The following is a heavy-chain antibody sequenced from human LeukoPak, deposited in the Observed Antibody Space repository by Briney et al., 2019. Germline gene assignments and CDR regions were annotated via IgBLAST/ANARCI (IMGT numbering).Heavy chain of an antibody. CDR3: ARGYCSSTSCSVGGWFDP. V-gene: IGHV4-59*08. CDR2: IYYSGST. Sequence: SETLSLTCTVSGGSISSHYWSWIRQPPGKGLEWIGYIYYSGSTYYNPSLKSRVTISVDTSKNQFSLKLSSVTAADTAVYYCARGYCSSTSCSVGGWFDPWGQGTLVTVSS. J-gene: IGHJ5*02. CDR1: GGSISSHY. D-gene: IGHD2-2*01.